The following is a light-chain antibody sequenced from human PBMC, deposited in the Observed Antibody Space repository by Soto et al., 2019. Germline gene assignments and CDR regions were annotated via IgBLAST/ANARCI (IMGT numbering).Light chain of an antibody. V-gene: IGLV2-14*01. CDR2: EVS. J-gene: IGLJ3*02. CDR3: SSYTTTTRL. Sequence: QSALTQPASVYGSPGQSITISCTGTSSDIGSNNYVSWFQQRPGKAPTLIIYEVSNRPSGVSNHFSGSKSGNTASLTISGLLPEDEAEYYCSSYTTTTRLFGGGTKLTVL. CDR1: SSDIGSNNY.